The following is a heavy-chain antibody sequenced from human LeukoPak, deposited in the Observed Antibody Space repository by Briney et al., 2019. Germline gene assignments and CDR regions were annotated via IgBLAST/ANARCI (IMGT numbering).Heavy chain of an antibody. J-gene: IGHJ4*02. CDR2: ISGSGAST. V-gene: IGHV3-23*01. D-gene: IGHD1-26*01. CDR3: AKGPYSESYSDY. CDR1: GFTFSSYA. Sequence: GGSLRLSCAASGFTFSSYAMSWVRQAPGRGLEWVSTISGSGASTYYADSVKGRFTISRDNSKNTLYLHMNSLRAEDTAIYYCAKGPYSESYSDYWGQGTLVTVSS.